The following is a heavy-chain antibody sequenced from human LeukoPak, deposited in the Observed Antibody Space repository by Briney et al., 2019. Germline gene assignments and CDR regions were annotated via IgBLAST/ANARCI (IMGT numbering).Heavy chain of an antibody. Sequence: PSETLSLTCTVSGGSISSGSFYWSWIRQPAGKGLEWIGRIYTSGSTNYNPSLKSRVTISVDTSKNQFSLKLSSMTAADTAVYYCAREAYYDFWSGYYQDYWGQGTLAPVSS. D-gene: IGHD3-3*01. CDR2: IYTSGST. J-gene: IGHJ4*02. CDR1: GGSISSGSFY. CDR3: AREAYYDFWSGYYQDY. V-gene: IGHV4-61*02.